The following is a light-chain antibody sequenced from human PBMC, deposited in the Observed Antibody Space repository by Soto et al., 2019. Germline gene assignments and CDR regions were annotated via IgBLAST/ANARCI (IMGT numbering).Light chain of an antibody. Sequence: DIQMTQSPSSLSSSVGDIFTITCRASQNIKTYLNWYQQKPGKAPNLLIYAASSLHSGVPSRFSGSGSGTDFTLTISSLQPEDFATYYCQQSFSSPPWTFGQGTKVDIK. J-gene: IGKJ1*01. V-gene: IGKV1-39*01. CDR1: QNIKTY. CDR2: AAS. CDR3: QQSFSSPPWT.